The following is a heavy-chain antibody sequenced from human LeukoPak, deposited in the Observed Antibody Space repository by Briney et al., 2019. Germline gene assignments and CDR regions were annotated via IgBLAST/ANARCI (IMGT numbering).Heavy chain of an antibody. CDR2: IYYSGST. Sequence: SQTLSLTCTVSGGSISSGDYYWSWIRQPPGKGLEWIGYIYYSGSTYYNPSLKSRVTISVDTSKNQFSLKLSSVTAADTAVYYCARHLYYGSGALLGFDPWGQGTLVTVSS. J-gene: IGHJ5*02. CDR3: ARHLYYGSGALLGFDP. V-gene: IGHV4-30-4*01. D-gene: IGHD3-10*01. CDR1: GGSISSGDYY.